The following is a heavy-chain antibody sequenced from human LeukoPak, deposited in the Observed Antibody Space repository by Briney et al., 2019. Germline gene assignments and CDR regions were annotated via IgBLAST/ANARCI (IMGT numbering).Heavy chain of an antibody. J-gene: IGHJ4*02. V-gene: IGHV3-66*01. CDR3: ARDLEAANTYYFDY. CDR1: GFTVSSSY. Sequence: PGGSLRLSCAASGFTVSSSYMSWARQAPGKGLEWVSIISSAGTTYYADSVKGRFTISRDNSKNTVCLQVNSLRDEDRAVYYCARDLEAANTYYFDYWGQGTMVTVSS. CDR2: ISSAGTT. D-gene: IGHD6-13*01.